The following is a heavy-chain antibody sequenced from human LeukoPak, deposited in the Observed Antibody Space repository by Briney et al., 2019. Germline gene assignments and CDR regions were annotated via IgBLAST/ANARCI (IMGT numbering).Heavy chain of an antibody. V-gene: IGHV3-15*01. CDR3: TTSPIAVVVPAAISRPDY. Sequence: GGSLRLSCAASGFTFSNAWMSWVRQAPGKGLEWVGRIKSKTDGGTTDYAAPVKGRFTISRDDSKNTLYLQVNSLKTEDTAVYYCTTSPIAVVVPAAISRPDYWGQGTLVTVSS. CDR2: IKSKTDGGTT. D-gene: IGHD2-2*02. J-gene: IGHJ4*02. CDR1: GFTFSNAW.